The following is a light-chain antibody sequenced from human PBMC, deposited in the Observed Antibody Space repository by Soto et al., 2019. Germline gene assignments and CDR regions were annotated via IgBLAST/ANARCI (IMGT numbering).Light chain of an antibody. CDR3: MQALQTPMT. J-gene: IGKJ1*01. Sequence: DIVMTQSPLSLPVTPGEPASISCRSSQSLLHSNGYNYLDWYLQKPGQSPQLLIYLGSNRASGVPEGFGGSGSGTDFTLKISRVEAEDVGVYYCMQALQTPMTFGQGTKVEIK. CDR2: LGS. V-gene: IGKV2-28*01. CDR1: QSLLHSNGYNY.